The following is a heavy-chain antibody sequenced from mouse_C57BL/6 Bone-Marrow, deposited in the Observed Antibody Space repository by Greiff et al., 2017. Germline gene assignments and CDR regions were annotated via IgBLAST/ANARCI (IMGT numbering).Heavy chain of an antibody. CDR3: ARDYGLLSWFAY. D-gene: IGHD1-1*02. CDR1: GYAFSSSW. V-gene: IGHV1-82*01. Sequence: QVQLKQSGPELVKPGASVKISCKASGYAFSSSWMNWVKQRPGKGLEWIGRIYPGDGDTNYNGKFKGKATLTADKSSSTAYMQLSSLTSEDSAVYFCARDYGLLSWFAYWGQGTLVTVSA. CDR2: IYPGDGDT. J-gene: IGHJ3*01.